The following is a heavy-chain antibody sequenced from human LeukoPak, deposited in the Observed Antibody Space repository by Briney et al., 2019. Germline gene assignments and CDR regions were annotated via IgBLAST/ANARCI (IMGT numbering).Heavy chain of an antibody. CDR1: GYTFTSNK. J-gene: IGHJ4*02. CDR2: ITPTDGRR. D-gene: IGHD1-1*01. V-gene: IGHV1-46*01. Sequence: ASVKVSCNASGYTFTSNKMHWVRQAPGQGLEWMGIITPTDGRRTYAQRLQGRVTMTRDTSTNTVYMELSSLASEDTAIYYCARDYNWSFDSWGQGTLVTVSS. CDR3: ARDYNWSFDS.